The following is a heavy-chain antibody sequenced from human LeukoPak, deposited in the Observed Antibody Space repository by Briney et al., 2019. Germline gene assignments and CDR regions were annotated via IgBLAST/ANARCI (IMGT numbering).Heavy chain of an antibody. CDR1: GFTFSSYS. CDR3: ARGGKQWLVPFAFDI. CDR2: ISSSSSYI. D-gene: IGHD6-19*01. V-gene: IGHV3-21*01. J-gene: IGHJ3*02. Sequence: GGSLRLSCAASGFTFSSYSMNWVRQAPGKGLEWVSSISSSSSYIYYADSVKGRFTISRDNAKNSLYLQTNSLRAEDTAVYYCARGGKQWLVPFAFDIWGQGTMVTVSS.